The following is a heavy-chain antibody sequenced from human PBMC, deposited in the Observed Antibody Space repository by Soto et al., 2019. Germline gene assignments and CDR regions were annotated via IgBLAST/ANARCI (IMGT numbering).Heavy chain of an antibody. CDR1: GFTFSDYY. CDR3: ARDAPAAGNYYYYGMDV. V-gene: IGHV3-11*01. D-gene: IGHD6-13*01. Sequence: QVQLVESGGGLVKPGGSLRLSCAASGFTFSDYYMSWIRQAPGKGLEWVSYISSSGSTIYYADSVKGRFTISRDNAKNSLYLPMNSMRAEDTAVDYCARDAPAAGNYYYYGMDVWGQGPTVTVSS. CDR2: ISSSGSTI. J-gene: IGHJ6*02.